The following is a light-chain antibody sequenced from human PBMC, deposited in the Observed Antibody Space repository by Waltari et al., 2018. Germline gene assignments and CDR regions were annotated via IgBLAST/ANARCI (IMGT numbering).Light chain of an antibody. CDR2: HTS. CDR1: RSVSIY. J-gene: IGKJ1*01. Sequence: IVLTQSPGTLSLSPGERATLSCRASRSVSIYLAWYQQKPGQAPRLLIYHTSTRATGIPDRFSGSGSGTDFSLTISGLEPEDFAVYYCQHYKNLPVSFGQGTRVEIK. CDR3: QHYKNLPVS. V-gene: IGKV3-20*01.